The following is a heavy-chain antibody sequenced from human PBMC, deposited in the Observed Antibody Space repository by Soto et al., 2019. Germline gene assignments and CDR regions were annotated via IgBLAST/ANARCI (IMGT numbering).Heavy chain of an antibody. CDR1: GFTFSSYG. D-gene: IGHD3-10*01. J-gene: IGHJ4*02. V-gene: IGHV3-33*01. CDR3: ARVGTMVRGGPFVDY. Sequence: GGSLRLSCAASGFTFSSYGMHWVRQAPGKGLEWVAVIWYDGSNKYYADSVKGRFTISRDNSKNTLYLQMNSLRAEDTAVYYCARVGTMVRGGPFVDYWGQGTLVTVSS. CDR2: IWYDGSNK.